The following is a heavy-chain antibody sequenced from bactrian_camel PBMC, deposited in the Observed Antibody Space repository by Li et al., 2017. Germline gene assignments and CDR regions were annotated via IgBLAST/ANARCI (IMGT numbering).Heavy chain of an antibody. J-gene: IGHJ4*01. D-gene: IGHD3*01. CDR2: IWTGSGKT. Sequence: DVQLVESGGGSVQAGGSLRLSCVVSGLTYSSTCMGWFRQAPGKEREGVSTIWTGSGKTYYSDSVKGRFTISRDNAKTTVYLQMNSVKFEDTAVYYCVTQKWGPGQGTQVTVSS. V-gene: IGHV3S31*01. CDR1: GLTYSSTC.